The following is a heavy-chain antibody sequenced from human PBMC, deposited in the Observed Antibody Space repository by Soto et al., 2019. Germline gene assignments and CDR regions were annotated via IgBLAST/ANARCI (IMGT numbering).Heavy chain of an antibody. CDR3: ARTTIAGIRGYFDY. J-gene: IGHJ4*02. Sequence: GESLKISCQGSVYSFSTSWIGWVRQMRGKGLEWMGIIYPGDSDTRYSPSFQGQVTISADKAISTAFLQWSSLKASDTATYYCARTTIAGIRGYFDYWGQGTLVTVSS. D-gene: IGHD2-21*01. CDR2: IYPGDSDT. CDR1: VYSFSTSW. V-gene: IGHV5-51*01.